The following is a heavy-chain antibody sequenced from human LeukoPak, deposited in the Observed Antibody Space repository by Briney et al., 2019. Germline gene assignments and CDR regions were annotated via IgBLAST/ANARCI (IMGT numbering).Heavy chain of an antibody. CDR1: GFAFSSHD. V-gene: IGHV3-48*04. CDR2: ISSSSGTI. J-gene: IGHJ3*02. Sequence: GGSLRLSCAASGFAFSSHDMNWVRQAPGKGLEWVSYISSSSGTIYYADSVKGRFTISRDNAKNSLSLQMISLRAEDTALYYCARNKRADIWGQGTMVTVSS. CDR3: ARNKRADI. D-gene: IGHD1/OR15-1a*01.